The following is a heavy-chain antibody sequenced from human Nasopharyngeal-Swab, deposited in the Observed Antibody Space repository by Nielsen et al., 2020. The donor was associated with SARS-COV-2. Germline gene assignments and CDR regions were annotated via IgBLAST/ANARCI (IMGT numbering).Heavy chain of an antibody. J-gene: IGHJ6*02. CDR2: LIPVFGTT. CDR3: VRAITYYYDGSGSPSYGLDV. D-gene: IGHD3-22*01. Sequence: WVRQAPGQGLEWVGGLIPVFGTTHYSQKFQDRLRVTADASTDTAYMELSSLRSDDTAVYYCVRAITYYYDGSGSPSYGLDVWGQGTTVTVSS. V-gene: IGHV1-69*01.